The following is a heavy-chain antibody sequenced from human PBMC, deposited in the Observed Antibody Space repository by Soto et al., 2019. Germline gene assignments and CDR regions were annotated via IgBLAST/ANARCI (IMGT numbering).Heavy chain of an antibody. CDR1: GFTFSSFA. J-gene: IGHJ4*02. V-gene: IGHV3-64*01. Sequence: EVQLVESGGGLVQPGGSLGLSCAASGFTFSSFAMHWFRQAPGKGLEYVSVISGNGDSTYYANSVKGRFTISRDNSKNTLYLQMGSLRAEDMAVYYCARRGYGLYFDYWGQGTLVTVSS. CDR2: ISGNGDST. CDR3: ARRGYGLYFDY. D-gene: IGHD3-10*01.